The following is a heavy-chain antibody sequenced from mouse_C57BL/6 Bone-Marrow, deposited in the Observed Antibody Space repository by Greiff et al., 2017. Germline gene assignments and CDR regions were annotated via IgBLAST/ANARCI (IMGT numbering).Heavy chain of an antibody. V-gene: IGHV1-81*01. CDR3: ARSGFYYDYAYDFDY. J-gene: IGHJ2*01. CDR1: GYTFTSYG. CDR2: IYPSSGDT. D-gene: IGHD2-4*01. Sequence: VQLLQPGAELVRPGASVKLSCKASGYTFTSYGISWVKQRPGQGLEWIGDIYPSSGDTNYNEKFKGKATLTADKSSSTAYMELRSLTSEDSAVYFCARSGFYYDYAYDFDYWGQGTTLTVAS.